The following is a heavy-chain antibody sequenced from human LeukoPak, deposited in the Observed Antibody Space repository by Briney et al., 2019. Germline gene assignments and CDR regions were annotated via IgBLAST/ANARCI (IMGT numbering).Heavy chain of an antibody. J-gene: IGHJ6*02. V-gene: IGHV4-59*08. CDR3: ARHDSYALGSHPLDV. Sequence: SETLSLTCTVSGGSISYYYWSWIRQPPGKGLEWIAYIHYSGTTSYNPSLRSRVTISVDTSKNQFSLKVNSVTATDTAVYFCARHDSYALGSHPLDVWGQGTTVIVSS. D-gene: IGHD3-10*01. CDR1: GGSISYYY. CDR2: IHYSGTT.